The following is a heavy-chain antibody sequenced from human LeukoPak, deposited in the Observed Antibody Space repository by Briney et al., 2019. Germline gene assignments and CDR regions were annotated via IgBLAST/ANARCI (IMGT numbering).Heavy chain of an antibody. CDR1: GASITDYY. D-gene: IGHD5-24*01. CDR2: IYYSGSP. Sequence: SETLSLTCTVSGASITDYYWSWIRQPPAKGLEWIGYIYYSGSPNYNPSLKSRVTLSLDTSQNQFSLKLTSVTAADTAVYYCAYGGDAYKTGYWGHGTLVTVSS. V-gene: IGHV4-59*01. J-gene: IGHJ4*01. CDR3: AYGGDAYKTGY.